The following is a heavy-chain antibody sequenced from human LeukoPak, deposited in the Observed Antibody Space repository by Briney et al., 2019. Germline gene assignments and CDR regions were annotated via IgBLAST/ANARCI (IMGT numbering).Heavy chain of an antibody. D-gene: IGHD1-26*01. CDR3: AKLGRQIVVGANFYFDY. Sequence: GGSLTLSCAASGFTFSSSAMTWVRQAPGKGLEWVATVRGDGDNTDYADSVKGRFTISRNNSKSTLFLQMNSLRAEDTAVYFCAKLGRQIVVGANFYFDYWGQGSLVTVAS. CDR1: GFTFSSSA. CDR2: VRGDGDNT. V-gene: IGHV3-23*01. J-gene: IGHJ4*02.